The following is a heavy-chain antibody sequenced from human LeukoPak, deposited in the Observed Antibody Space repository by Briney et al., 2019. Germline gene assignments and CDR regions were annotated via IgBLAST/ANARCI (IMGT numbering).Heavy chain of an antibody. CDR1: GGTFSSYA. CDR3: ARDLHVLRYFDWYPFDY. CDR2: IIRILGIA. Sequence: SVKVSCKASGGTFSSYAISWVRQAPGQGLEWMGMIIRILGIANYAQKFQGRVTITADKSTSTAYMELSSLRSEDTAVYYCARDLHVLRYFDWYPFDYWGQGTLVTVSS. V-gene: IGHV1-69*04. D-gene: IGHD3-9*01. J-gene: IGHJ4*02.